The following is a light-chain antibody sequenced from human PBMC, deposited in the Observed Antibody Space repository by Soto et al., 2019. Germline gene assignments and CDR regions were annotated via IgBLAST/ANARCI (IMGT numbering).Light chain of an antibody. CDR1: SSDIGYHNR. CDR3: SSFASSATLV. V-gene: IGLV2-18*02. CDR2: EVS. J-gene: IGLJ3*02. Sequence: QSALTQPPSVSGSPELSVTISCTGTSSDIGYHNRVSWYQQPPGTAPKLMIYEVSTRYSGVPDRFSGSKSGNTASLTISGLQAEDEADYYCSSFASSATLVFGGGTKLTVL.